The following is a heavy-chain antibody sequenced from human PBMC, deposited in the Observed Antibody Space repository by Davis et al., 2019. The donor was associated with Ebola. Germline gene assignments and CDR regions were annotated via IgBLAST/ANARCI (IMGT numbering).Heavy chain of an antibody. Sequence: MPGGSLRLSCAASGFTFSSYGISWVRQAPGQGLEWMGWISAYNGNTNYAQKLQGRVTMTRDTSSSTMYLEIRSLTFEDTAVYYCVIISMTWGQGTLVTVSS. CDR3: VIISMT. CDR2: ISAYNGNT. J-gene: IGHJ4*01. V-gene: IGHV1-18*01. CDR1: GFTFSSYG. D-gene: IGHD2-21*02.